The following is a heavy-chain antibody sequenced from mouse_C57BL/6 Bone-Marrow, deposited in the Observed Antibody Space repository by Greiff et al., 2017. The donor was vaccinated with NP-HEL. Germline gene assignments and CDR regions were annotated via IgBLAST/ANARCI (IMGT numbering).Heavy chain of an antibody. J-gene: IGHJ4*01. CDR3: ARRGSPSAMDY. CDR2: IHPNSGST. D-gene: IGHD1-1*01. Sequence: QVQLKQPGAELVKPGASVKLSCKASGYTFTSYWMHWVKQRPGQGLEWIGMIHPNSGSTNYNEKFKSKATLTVDKSSSTAYMQLSSLTSEDSAVYYCARRGSPSAMDYWGQGTSVTVSS. V-gene: IGHV1-64*01. CDR1: GYTFTSYW.